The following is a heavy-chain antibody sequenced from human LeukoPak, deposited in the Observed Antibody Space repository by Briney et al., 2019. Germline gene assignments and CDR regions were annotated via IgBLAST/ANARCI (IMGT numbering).Heavy chain of an antibody. CDR2: INPNGGYT. CDR1: GYTFTSYY. CDR3: ARGRDYTGWYYFDY. D-gene: IGHD6-19*01. Sequence: ASVKVSCKTSGYTFTSYYMHWVRQAPGQGLEWMGIINPNGGYTTYAQKFQGRVSMTGDTSTSTVYMELSSLRSEDTAVYYCARGRDYTGWYYFDYGGQGTLVTVSS. J-gene: IGHJ4*02. V-gene: IGHV1-46*01.